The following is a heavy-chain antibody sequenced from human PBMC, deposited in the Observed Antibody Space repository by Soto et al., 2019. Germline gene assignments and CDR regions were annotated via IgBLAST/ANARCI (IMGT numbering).Heavy chain of an antibody. V-gene: IGHV3-9*01. Sequence: EVQLVESGGGLVQPGGSLRLSCVASGSLFHDYGMHWVRQGPGKGLEWVSGFSWDSAITDYADSVKGRFTISRDNAKNSLYLEMKSLTPEDTAFYYCVKDMGGAGIAARGLDYWGQGVLVAVSS. CDR3: VKDMGGAGIAARGLDY. J-gene: IGHJ4*02. CDR2: FSWDSAIT. CDR1: GSLFHDYG. D-gene: IGHD6-6*01.